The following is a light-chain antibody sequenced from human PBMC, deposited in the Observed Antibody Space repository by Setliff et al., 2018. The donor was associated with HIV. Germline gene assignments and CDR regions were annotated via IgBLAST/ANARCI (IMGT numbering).Light chain of an antibody. CDR1: SSDVGGYNY. J-gene: IGLJ1*01. CDR2: GNS. Sequence: ALTQPRSVSGSPGQSATISCTGTSSDVGGYNYVSWYQQHPGTAPKLLIYGNSNRPSGVPDRFSGSKSGTSASLAITGLQAEDEADYYCQSYDSSLSGYVFGTGTKVTVL. V-gene: IGLV2-11*01. CDR3: QSYDSSLSGYV.